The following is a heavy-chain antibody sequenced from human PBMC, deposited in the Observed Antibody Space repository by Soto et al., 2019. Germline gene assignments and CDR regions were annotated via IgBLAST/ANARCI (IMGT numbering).Heavy chain of an antibody. J-gene: IGHJ6*02. V-gene: IGHV4-31*03. D-gene: IGHD2-2*01. Sequence: SETLSLTCTVSGGSISSGGYYWSWIRQHPGKGLEWIGYIYYSGSTYYNPSLKSRVTISVDTSKNQFSLKLSSVTAADTAVYYCAREVWAHCSSTSCYGGMDVWGQGTTVTVSS. CDR1: GGSISSGGYY. CDR2: IYYSGST. CDR3: AREVWAHCSSTSCYGGMDV.